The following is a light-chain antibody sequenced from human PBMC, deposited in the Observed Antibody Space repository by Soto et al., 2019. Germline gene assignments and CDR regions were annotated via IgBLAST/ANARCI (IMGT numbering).Light chain of an antibody. CDR3: QQSYKTLSIT. V-gene: IGKV1-5*01. J-gene: IGKJ5*01. Sequence: QSPSTLSASVGDRVTITCRASQSISSWLAWYQQKPGKAPKLLIYDASSLQSGVPSRFSGSGSETDFTLTISSLQPEDFATYYCQQSYKTLSITFGQGTRLEIK. CDR1: QSISSW. CDR2: DAS.